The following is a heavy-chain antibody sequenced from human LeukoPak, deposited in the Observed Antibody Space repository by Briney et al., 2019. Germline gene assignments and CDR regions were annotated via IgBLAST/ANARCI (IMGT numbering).Heavy chain of an antibody. CDR1: GGSLSSGSYY. Sequence: PSQTLSLTCTVSGGSLSSGSYYWSWLRQPAGTGLEWIGRIYTSGSTNYNPSLKSRVTISVDTSKNQFSLKLSSVTAADTAVYYCARVEPLKMVKSPWGQGILVTVSS. D-gene: IGHD5-18*01. CDR3: ARVEPLKMVKSP. CDR2: IYTSGST. V-gene: IGHV4-61*02. J-gene: IGHJ5*02.